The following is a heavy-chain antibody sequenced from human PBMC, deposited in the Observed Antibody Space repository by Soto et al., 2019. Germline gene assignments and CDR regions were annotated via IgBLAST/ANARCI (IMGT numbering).Heavy chain of an antibody. CDR3: AHPRGYGVFDAYDI. CDR1: GFTFSTYA. Sequence: PGGSLRLSCAASGFTFSTYAMSWVRQAPGKGLERVSALSASGGDTYYADSVKGRFTISRDNSMNALYLQMNSLRIEDTAVYYCAHPRGYGVFDAYDIWGQGTMVTVSS. CDR2: LSASGGDT. J-gene: IGHJ3*02. V-gene: IGHV3-23*01. D-gene: IGHD4-17*01.